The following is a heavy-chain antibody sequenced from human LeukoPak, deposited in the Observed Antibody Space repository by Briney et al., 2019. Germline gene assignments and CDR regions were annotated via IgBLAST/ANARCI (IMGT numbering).Heavy chain of an antibody. Sequence: SVKVSCKASGGTFSSYAISWVRQAPVQGLEWMGGIIPIFGTANYAQKFQGRVTITADESTSTAYMELSSLRSEDTAVYYCARRSGILTGAFDIWGQGTTVTVSS. CDR1: GGTFSSYA. CDR2: IIPIFGTA. J-gene: IGHJ3*02. CDR3: ARRSGILTGAFDI. D-gene: IGHD3-9*01. V-gene: IGHV1-69*13.